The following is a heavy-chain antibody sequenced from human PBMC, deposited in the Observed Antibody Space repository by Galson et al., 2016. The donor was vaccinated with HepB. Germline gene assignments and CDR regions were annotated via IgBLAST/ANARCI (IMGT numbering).Heavy chain of an antibody. D-gene: IGHD3-3*01. CDR3: AGDAPIIRFLYGMDV. CDR1: GFTFSTYS. CDR2: ISSSSSYI. Sequence: SLRLSCAASGFTFSTYSMNWVRQAPGKGLEWVSFISSSSSYIYYADSVKGRFTISRDNAKNSLHLQINGLRAEDTAVYYRAGDAPIIRFLYGMDVWGQGTTVTVSS. J-gene: IGHJ6*02. V-gene: IGHV3-21*01.